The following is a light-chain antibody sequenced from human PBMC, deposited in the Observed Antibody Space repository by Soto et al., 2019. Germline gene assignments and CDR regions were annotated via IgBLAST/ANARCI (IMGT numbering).Light chain of an antibody. CDR2: AAS. CDR1: QGIRDE. CDR3: LQDYDYPRT. J-gene: IGKJ1*01. V-gene: IGKV1-6*01. Sequence: AIQMTQSPSSLSASVGDRVTITCRASQGIRDELGWYQQKAGKAPNLLISAASRLQIGVPSRFSGRGSGTDFTLTINSLQPEDFATYYCLQDYDYPRTFGQGTKVELK.